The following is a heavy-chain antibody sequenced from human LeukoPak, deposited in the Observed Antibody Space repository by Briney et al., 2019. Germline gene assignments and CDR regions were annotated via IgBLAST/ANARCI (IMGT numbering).Heavy chain of an antibody. V-gene: IGHV3-23*01. CDR2: ITSGGGNT. CDR1: GFTFSSYA. Sequence: GGSLRLSCAASGFTFSSYAMSWVRQAPGKGLEWVSAITSGGGNTYYADSVKGRFTISGDNNKNMLFLEMNSLRAEDTAVYYCAKEYSVRNQFDYWGQGTLVAVSS. D-gene: IGHD1-14*01. CDR3: AKEYSVRNQFDY. J-gene: IGHJ4*02.